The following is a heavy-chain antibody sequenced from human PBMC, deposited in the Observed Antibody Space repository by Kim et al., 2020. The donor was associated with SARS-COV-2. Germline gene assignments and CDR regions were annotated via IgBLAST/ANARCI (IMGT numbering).Heavy chain of an antibody. CDR2: ISSNGGST. J-gene: IGHJ6*02. V-gene: IGHV3-64D*09. D-gene: IGHD3-9*01. CDR3: VKLTPEIHYYYYYYGMDV. Sequence: GGSLRLSCSASGFTFSSYAMHWVRQAPGKGLEYVSAISSNGGSTYYADSVKGRFTISRDNSKNTLYLQMSSLRAEDTAVYYCVKLTPEIHYYYYYYGMDVWGQGTTVTVSS. CDR1: GFTFSSYA.